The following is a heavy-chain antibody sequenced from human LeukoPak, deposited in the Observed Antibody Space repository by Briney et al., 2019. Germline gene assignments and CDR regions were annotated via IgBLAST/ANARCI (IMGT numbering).Heavy chain of an antibody. D-gene: IGHD2-15*01. Sequence: SETLSLTCTVSGGSISSSSYYWGWIRQPPGKGLEWIGSIYYSGSTYYNPSLKSRVTISVDTSKNQFSLKLSSVTTADTAVYYCARQVVVVAATYDYWGQGTLVTVSS. V-gene: IGHV4-39*01. CDR2: IYYSGST. CDR3: ARQVVVVAATYDY. CDR1: GGSISSSSYY. J-gene: IGHJ4*02.